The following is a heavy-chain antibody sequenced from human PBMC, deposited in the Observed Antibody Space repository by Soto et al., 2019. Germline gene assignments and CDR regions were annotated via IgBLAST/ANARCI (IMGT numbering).Heavy chain of an antibody. CDR1: GYTFTSYY. D-gene: IGHD1-7*01. J-gene: IGHJ6*02. CDR2: INPSGGST. CDR3: ARAIPNSQGYYYYGMDV. V-gene: IGHV1-46*01. Sequence: ASVKVSCKASGYTFTSYYIHWVRQAPGQGLEWMGIINPSGGSTSYAQKFQGRVTMTRDTSTSTVYMELSSLRSEDTAVYYCARAIPNSQGYYYYGMDVWGQGTTVTVSS.